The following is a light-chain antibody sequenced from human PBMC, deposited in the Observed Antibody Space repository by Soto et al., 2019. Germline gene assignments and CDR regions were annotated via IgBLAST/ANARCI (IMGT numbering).Light chain of an antibody. V-gene: IGKV1-33*01. CDR1: QNINNY. CDR3: QQYENLPT. J-gene: IGKJ5*01. Sequence: DIQMTQSPSSLSASAGDRLTLTCQASQNINNYLNWYKQKPGRAPKILIYDASNLEAGVPSRFRGSGSGTDFTFTISRLQPEDIATYDCQQYENLPTFGQGTRLEIK. CDR2: DAS.